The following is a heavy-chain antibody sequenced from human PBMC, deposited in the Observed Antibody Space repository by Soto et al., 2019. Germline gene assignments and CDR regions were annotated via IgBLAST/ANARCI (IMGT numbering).Heavy chain of an antibody. J-gene: IGHJ3*02. D-gene: IGHD3-16*01. V-gene: IGHV1-2*04. CDR2: INPNSGGT. CDR1: GYSFTGHY. CDR3: AKSDGAEENDAFDI. Sequence: QVRLVQSGPEVGKPGASVKISCEASGYSFTGHYLHWVRQAPGHGLEWMGWINPNSGGTNYAQKFQDWISITRDKALSTVYMDLSSLRSEDTAMYYCAKSDGAEENDAFDIWGQGTMISVS.